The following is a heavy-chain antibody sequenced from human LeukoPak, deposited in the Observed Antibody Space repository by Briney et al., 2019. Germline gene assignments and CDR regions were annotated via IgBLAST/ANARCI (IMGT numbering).Heavy chain of an antibody. D-gene: IGHD3-10*01. CDR2: IYYSGST. V-gene: IGHV4-59*08. Sequence: SETLSLTCTVSGGSISSYYWSWIRQPPGKGLEWIGYIYYSGSTNYNPSLKSRVTISVDTSENQFSLKLSSVTAADTAVYYCARPLLVRGVMLDEDAFDIWGQGTMVTVSS. CDR1: GGSISSYY. CDR3: ARPLLVRGVMLDEDAFDI. J-gene: IGHJ3*02.